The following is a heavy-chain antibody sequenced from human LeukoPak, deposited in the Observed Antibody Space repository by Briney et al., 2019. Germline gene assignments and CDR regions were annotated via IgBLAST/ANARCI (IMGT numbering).Heavy chain of an antibody. V-gene: IGHV4-34*01. D-gene: IGHD2-2*01. CDR3: ARVKVVVVPAAMDY. CDR1: GGSFSGYY. Sequence: SETLSLNCAVYGGSFSGYYWSWIRQPPGKGLEWIGEINHSGSTNYNPSLKSRVTKSVDTSKNQFSLKLSSVTAADTAVYYCARVKVVVVPAAMDYWGQGTLVTVSS. J-gene: IGHJ4*02. CDR2: INHSGST.